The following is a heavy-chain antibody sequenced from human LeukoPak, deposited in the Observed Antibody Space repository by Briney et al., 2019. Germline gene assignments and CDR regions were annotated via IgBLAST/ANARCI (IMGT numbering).Heavy chain of an antibody. CDR2: IRYDGNNK. J-gene: IGHJ4*02. Sequence: GGSLRLSCAASGFTFSSYGMYWVRQAPGKGLEWVTFIRYDGNNKYYGDSVKGRFTISRDNSKSMVYLQMNSLRAEDTAVYYCARDLEVDSSSASLDYWGQGTLVTVSS. D-gene: IGHD6-6*01. CDR1: GFTFSSYG. CDR3: ARDLEVDSSSASLDY. V-gene: IGHV3-30*02.